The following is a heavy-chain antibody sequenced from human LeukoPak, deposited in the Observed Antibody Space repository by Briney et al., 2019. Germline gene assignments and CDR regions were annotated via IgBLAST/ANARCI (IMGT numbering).Heavy chain of an antibody. V-gene: IGHV3-30*02. J-gene: IGHJ5*02. CDR1: GFTFSSYG. Sequence: GGSLRLSCAASGFTFSSYGMRWVRQAPGKGLEWVAFIRYDGSNKYYADSVKGRFTISRDNSKNTLYLQMNSLRAEDTAVYYCAKDGLVVVPAAPLGWFDPWGQGTLVTVSS. D-gene: IGHD2-2*01. CDR3: AKDGLVVVPAAPLGWFDP. CDR2: IRYDGSNK.